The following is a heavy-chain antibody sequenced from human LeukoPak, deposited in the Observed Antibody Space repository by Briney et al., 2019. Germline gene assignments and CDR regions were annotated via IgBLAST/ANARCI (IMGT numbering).Heavy chain of an antibody. J-gene: IGHJ4*02. Sequence: ASVKVSCKASGYTFTSYAMHWVRQAPGQRLEWMGWINAGNGNTKYSQKFQGRVTITRDTSASTAYMELSSLRSEDTAVYYCARGLGYRSGGSCPTDYWGQGTLVTVSS. V-gene: IGHV1-3*01. CDR1: GYTFTSYA. CDR2: INAGNGNT. CDR3: ARGLGYRSGGSCPTDY. D-gene: IGHD2-15*01.